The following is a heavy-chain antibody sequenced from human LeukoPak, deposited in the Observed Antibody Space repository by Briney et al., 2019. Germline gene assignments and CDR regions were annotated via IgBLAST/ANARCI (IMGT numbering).Heavy chain of an antibody. V-gene: IGHV3-30*18. D-gene: IGHD6-13*01. Sequence: GGSLRLSCAASGFIFNSYGMHWVRQAPGKGLEWVAVISYDGSNKYYADSVKGRFAISRDNSKNTLYLQMNSLRAEDTAVYYCAKDSSTWYGWVDPLGQGTLATVSS. J-gene: IGHJ5*02. CDR3: AKDSSTWYGWVDP. CDR1: GFIFNSYG. CDR2: ISYDGSNK.